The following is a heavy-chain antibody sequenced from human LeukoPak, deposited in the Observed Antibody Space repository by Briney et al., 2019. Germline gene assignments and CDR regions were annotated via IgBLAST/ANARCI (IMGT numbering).Heavy chain of an antibody. J-gene: IGHJ5*02. CDR2: INPNSGGT. D-gene: IGHD6-13*01. CDR3: ARDGYSSTEDWFDP. V-gene: IGHV1-2*02. CDR1: GYTFTGYY. Sequence: ASVKVSYKASGYTFTGYYMHWVRQAPGQGLEWMGWINPNSGGTNYAQKFQGRVTMTRDTSISTAYMELSRLRSDDTAVYYCARDGYSSTEDWFDPWGQGTLVTVSS.